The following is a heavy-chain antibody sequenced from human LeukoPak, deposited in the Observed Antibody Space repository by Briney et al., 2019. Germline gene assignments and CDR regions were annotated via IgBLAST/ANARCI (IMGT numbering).Heavy chain of an antibody. Sequence: GALRLSCAASGFTFSSYSMNWVRQAPGKGLEWVSAITGTGATTYYADSVKGRFTISRDNSKNTLYLQMNSLRAEDTAVYYCAKRGADSGGNSAFVAFDIWGQGTMVTVSS. CDR2: ITGTGATT. V-gene: IGHV3-23*01. CDR3: AKRGADSGGNSAFVAFDI. D-gene: IGHD4-23*01. J-gene: IGHJ3*02. CDR1: GFTFSSYS.